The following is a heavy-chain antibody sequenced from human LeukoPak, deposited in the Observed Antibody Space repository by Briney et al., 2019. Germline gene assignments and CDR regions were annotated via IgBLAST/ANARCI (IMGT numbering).Heavy chain of an antibody. Sequence: ALVKVSCKASGYTFTSYGISWVRQAPGQGLEWMGWISAYNGNTNYAQKLQGRVTMTTDTSTSTAYMELSSLRSEDTAVYYCARDLGYCTNGVCYPRHFDYWGQGTLVTVSS. CDR3: ARDLGYCTNGVCYPRHFDY. CDR2: ISAYNGNT. V-gene: IGHV1-18*01. CDR1: GYTFTSYG. J-gene: IGHJ4*02. D-gene: IGHD2-8*01.